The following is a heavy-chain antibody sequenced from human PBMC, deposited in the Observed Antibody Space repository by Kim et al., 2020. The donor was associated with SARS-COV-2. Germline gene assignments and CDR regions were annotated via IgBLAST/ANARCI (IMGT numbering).Heavy chain of an antibody. D-gene: IGHD6-19*01. J-gene: IGHJ5*02. Sequence: SQTLSLTCAISGDSVSSNSAAWNWIRQSPSRGLEWLGRTYYRSKWYNDYAVSVKSRITINPDTSKNQFSLQLNSVTPEDTAVYYCASTGGTASLYSSGWYGDWFDPWGQGTLVTVSS. CDR1: GDSVSSNSAA. CDR3: ASTGGTASLYSSGWYGDWFDP. V-gene: IGHV6-1*01. CDR2: TYYRSKWYN.